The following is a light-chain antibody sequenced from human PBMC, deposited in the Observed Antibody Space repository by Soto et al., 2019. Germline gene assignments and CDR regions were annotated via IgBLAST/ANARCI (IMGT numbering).Light chain of an antibody. CDR2: GAS. J-gene: IGKJ4*01. Sequence: EIGLTQSPDALSFSPGERATLSCRASQSVSNNYLAWYQQKPGQAPRLLIYGASNRATGTPDRFSGSGSGTDFTLTIGSLQPEDFATYYCQQGYSFPVTFGGGTKVDIK. CDR1: QSVSNNY. CDR3: QQGYSFPVT. V-gene: IGKV3-20*01.